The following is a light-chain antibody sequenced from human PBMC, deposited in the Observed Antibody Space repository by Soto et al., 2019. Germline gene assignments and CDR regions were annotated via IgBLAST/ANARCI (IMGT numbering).Light chain of an antibody. J-gene: IGKJ4*01. V-gene: IGKV4-1*01. CDR3: QQYYSTPLT. CDR2: WAS. Sequence: DIVMTQSPDSLAVSLGERATINCKSSQSVLYSSNNKNYLAWYQQKPGQPPKLLIYWASTRESGVPDRFSGSGSATDFTLTISSLQAEDVAVYYCQQYYSTPLTFGGGTKVELK. CDR1: QSVLYSSNNKNY.